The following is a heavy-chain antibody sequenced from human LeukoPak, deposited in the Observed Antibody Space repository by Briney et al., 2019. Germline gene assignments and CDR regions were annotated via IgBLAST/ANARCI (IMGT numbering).Heavy chain of an antibody. CDR2: INAGNGDT. J-gene: IGHJ6*02. Sequence: ASVKVSCKASGYTFTGYAMHWVRQAPGQRLEWMGWINAGNGDTKYSQKLQGRVTISRDTSASTAYMELSSLTSEDTAVYYCARDATYCSGRTCSYYGLDVWGQGTTVTVSS. V-gene: IGHV1-3*01. CDR1: GYTFTGYA. CDR3: ARDATYCSGRTCSYYGLDV. D-gene: IGHD2-15*01.